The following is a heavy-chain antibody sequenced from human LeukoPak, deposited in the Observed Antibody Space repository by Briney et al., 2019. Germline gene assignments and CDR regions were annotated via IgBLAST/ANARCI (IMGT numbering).Heavy chain of an antibody. Sequence: ASVRVSCKASGYTFTGYYMHWVRQAPGQGLEWMGWINPNSGGTNYAQKFQGRVTMTRDTSINTAYMELTRLTSDDTAVYHCAREGYDSNGYHYYYYGMDVWGQGTTVTVSS. D-gene: IGHD3-22*01. CDR1: GYTFTGYY. CDR2: INPNSGGT. CDR3: AREGYDSNGYHYYYYGMDV. J-gene: IGHJ6*02. V-gene: IGHV1-2*02.